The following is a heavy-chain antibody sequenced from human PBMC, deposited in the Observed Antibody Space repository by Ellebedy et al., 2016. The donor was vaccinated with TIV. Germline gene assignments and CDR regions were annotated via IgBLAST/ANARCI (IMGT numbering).Heavy chain of an antibody. Sequence: SETLSLXXAVSGGSISSGGYSWSWIRQPPGKGLEWIGYIYHSGSTYYNPSLKSRVTISVDRSKNQFSLKLSSVTAADTAVYYCARQKRDITMVRGVDNWFDPWGQGTLVTVSS. CDR2: IYHSGST. CDR1: GGSISSGGYS. CDR3: ARQKRDITMVRGVDNWFDP. D-gene: IGHD3-10*01. J-gene: IGHJ5*02. V-gene: IGHV4-30-2*01.